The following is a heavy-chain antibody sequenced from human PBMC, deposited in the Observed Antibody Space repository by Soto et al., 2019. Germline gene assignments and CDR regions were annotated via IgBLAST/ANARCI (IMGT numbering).Heavy chain of an antibody. V-gene: IGHV3-33*01. Sequence: PGGSLRLSCAASGFTFSSYGMHWVRQAPGKGLEWVALIWFDGSDKYYTESVKGRFTISRDNSKSTLYLQMNSLRAEDTAVYYCARQIYDSDSGPNFQYYFDSWGQGTLVTVSS. CDR1: GFTFSSYG. J-gene: IGHJ4*02. CDR3: ARQIYDSDSGPNFQYYFDS. CDR2: IWFDGSDK. D-gene: IGHD3-22*01.